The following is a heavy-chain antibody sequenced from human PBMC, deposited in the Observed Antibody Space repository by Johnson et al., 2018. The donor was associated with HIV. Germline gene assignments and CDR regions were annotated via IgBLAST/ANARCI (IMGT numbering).Heavy chain of an antibody. J-gene: IGHJ3*02. CDR3: ARRLWFRNLYDAFDI. D-gene: IGHD3-10*01. Sequence: VQLVESGGGLVQPGGSLRLSCAASGFTFSMYAMHWVRQAPGKGLEYVSAISSNGGSTYYADSVEGRFTISRDNSKNTVLLQMNSLRVEDTAVYYCARRLWFRNLYDAFDIWGQGTMVTVSS. CDR1: GFTFSMYA. V-gene: IGHV3-64*07. CDR2: ISSNGGST.